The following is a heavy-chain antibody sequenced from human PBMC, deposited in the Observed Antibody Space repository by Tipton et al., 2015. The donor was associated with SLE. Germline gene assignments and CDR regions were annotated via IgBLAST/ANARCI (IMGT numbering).Heavy chain of an antibody. Sequence: GLVKPSQTLSLTCAISGDSVSSNSVAWNWIRQSPSRGLEWLGRTYYMSKWYSDYAVSVKSRITINPDTSKNQFSLQLNSVTPEDTAVYYCARVWGTGSRGVDYWGQGTLVTVSS. J-gene: IGHJ4*02. V-gene: IGHV6-1*01. CDR3: ARVWGTGSRGVDY. CDR1: GDSVSSNSVA. CDR2: TYYMSKWYS. D-gene: IGHD2-2*01.